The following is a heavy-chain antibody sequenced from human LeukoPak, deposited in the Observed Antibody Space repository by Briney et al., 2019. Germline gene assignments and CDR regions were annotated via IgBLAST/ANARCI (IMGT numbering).Heavy chain of an antibody. CDR3: AREGDGYCSSTSCPAV. CDR2: IYYSGST. J-gene: IGHJ4*02. Sequence: NTSETLSLTCTVSGGSISSYYWSWIRQPPGKGLEWIGYIYYSGSTNYNPSLKSRVTISVDTSKNQFSLKLSSVTAADTAVYYCAREGDGYCSSTSCPAVWGQGTLVTVSS. V-gene: IGHV4-59*01. CDR1: GGSISSYY. D-gene: IGHD2-2*03.